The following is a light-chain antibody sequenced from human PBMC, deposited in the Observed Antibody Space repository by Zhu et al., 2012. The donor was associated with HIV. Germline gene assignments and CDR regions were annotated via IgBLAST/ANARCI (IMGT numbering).Light chain of an antibody. V-gene: IGKV1-5*03. CDR1: QSVYKW. CDR3: QQYYTPSYN. CDR2: EAS. Sequence: DIQMTQSPSTLSASVGDRVIITCRASQSVYKWLAWYQQKPEKAPKLLIYEASNLQTGVPSRFSGSGSGTEFTLTISSLQPDDFATYSCQQYYTPSYNFGQGTKLQIK. J-gene: IGKJ2*01.